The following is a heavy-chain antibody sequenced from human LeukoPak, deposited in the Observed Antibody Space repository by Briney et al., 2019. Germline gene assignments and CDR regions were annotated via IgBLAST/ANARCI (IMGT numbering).Heavy chain of an antibody. CDR2: IYYSGST. D-gene: IGHD3-22*01. Sequence: SETLSLTCTVSGGSISSYYWSWIRQPPGKELEWIGYIYYSGSTNYNPSLKSRVTISVDTSKNQFSLKLSSVTAADTAVYYCARTASGYYYDSSGTIGPDLFDYWGQGTLVTVSS. CDR3: ARTASGYYYDSSGTIGPDLFDY. J-gene: IGHJ4*02. V-gene: IGHV4-59*01. CDR1: GGSISSYY.